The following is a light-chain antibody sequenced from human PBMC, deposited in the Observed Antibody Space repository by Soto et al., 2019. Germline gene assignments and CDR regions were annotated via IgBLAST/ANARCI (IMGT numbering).Light chain of an antibody. CDR3: SSYTTSSTPYV. CDR2: EVS. V-gene: IGLV2-14*01. Sequence: QSALTQPASVSGSPGQSITISCTGTDSDVGGYNYVSWCQQHPGKAPKLIIYEVSNRPSGVSTRFSGSKSGNTASLTISGLQAEDEADYYCSSYTTSSTPYVFGTGTKVTVL. J-gene: IGLJ1*01. CDR1: DSDVGGYNY.